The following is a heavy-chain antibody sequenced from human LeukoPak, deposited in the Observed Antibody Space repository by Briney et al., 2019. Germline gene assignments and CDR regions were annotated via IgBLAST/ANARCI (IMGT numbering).Heavy chain of an antibody. V-gene: IGHV1-69*04. Sequence: SVKVSCKASGGTFSSYAISSVRQAPGQGLECMGRIIPILGIANYAQKFQGRVTITADKSTSTAYMELSSLRSEDTAVYYCARDYYDSSGYYGGPFDYWGQGTLVTVSS. D-gene: IGHD3-22*01. CDR2: IIPILGIA. J-gene: IGHJ4*02. CDR1: GGTFSSYA. CDR3: ARDYYDSSGYYGGPFDY.